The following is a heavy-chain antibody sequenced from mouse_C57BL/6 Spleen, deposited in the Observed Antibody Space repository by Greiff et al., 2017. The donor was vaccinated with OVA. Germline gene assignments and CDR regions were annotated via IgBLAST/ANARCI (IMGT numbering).Heavy chain of an antibody. CDR2: INPNNGGT. CDR3: AREGDSSGYGAWFAY. J-gene: IGHJ3*01. V-gene: IGHV1-22*01. Sequence: VQLKESGPELVKPGASVKMSCKASGYTFTDYNMHWVKQSHGKSLEWIGYINPNNGGTSYNQKFKGKATLTVNKSSSTAYMELRSLTSEDSAVYYCAREGDSSGYGAWFAYWGQGTLVTVSA. CDR1: GYTFTDYN. D-gene: IGHD3-2*02.